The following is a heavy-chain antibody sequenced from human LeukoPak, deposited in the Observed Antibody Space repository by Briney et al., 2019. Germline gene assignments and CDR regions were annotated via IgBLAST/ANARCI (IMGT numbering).Heavy chain of an antibody. Sequence: SETLSLTCTVSGGSISSSSYYWGWIRQPPGKGLEWIGSIYYSGSTYYNPSLKSRVTISVDTSKNQFSLKLSSVTAADTAVYYCAREAGYDSSGYLDYWGQGTLVTVSS. D-gene: IGHD3-22*01. CDR3: AREAGYDSSGYLDY. CDR2: IYYSGST. J-gene: IGHJ4*02. V-gene: IGHV4-39*07. CDR1: GGSISSSSYY.